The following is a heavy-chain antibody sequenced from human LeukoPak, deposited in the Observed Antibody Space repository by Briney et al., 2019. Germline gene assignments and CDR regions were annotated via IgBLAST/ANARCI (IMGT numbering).Heavy chain of an antibody. V-gene: IGHV4-39*01. CDR3: ARHIKGSSGSFDY. CDR2: IYYSGST. CDR1: GDSMKSGGYH. D-gene: IGHD3-22*01. Sequence: SETLSLTCNVSGDSMKSGGYHWAWIRQPPGKGLEWIGSIYYSGSTYYNPSLKSRVTISVDTSKNQFSLKLSSVTAADTAVYYCARHIKGSSGSFDYWGQGTLVTVSS. J-gene: IGHJ4*02.